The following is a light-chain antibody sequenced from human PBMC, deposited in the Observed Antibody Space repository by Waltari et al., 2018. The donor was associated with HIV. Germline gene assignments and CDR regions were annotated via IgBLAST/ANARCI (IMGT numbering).Light chain of an antibody. CDR1: TGAVTSGNY. CDR3: LLYYGGQGYV. CDR2: STN. V-gene: IGLV7-43*01. Sequence: QTVVPQAPSLTVSPGGTVTLTCASSTGAVTSGNYPNWFQQKPGHAPRALIYSTNKKHSWTPARFSGSLLGGKAALTLSGVQHEDEAEYYCLLYYGGQGYVFGTGTKVTVL. J-gene: IGLJ1*01.